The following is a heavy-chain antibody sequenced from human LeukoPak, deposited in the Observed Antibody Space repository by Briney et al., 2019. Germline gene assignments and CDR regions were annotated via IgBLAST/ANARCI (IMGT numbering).Heavy chain of an antibody. CDR1: GFTFSSCD. CDR2: ISDSGGNT. V-gene: IGHV3-23*01. CDR3: AKGSLHPGIFDY. Sequence: PGGSLRLSCAASGFTFSSCDMTWVRQAPGKGLEWVSTISDSGGNTYYADSVKGRVTISRDNSKNTLYLQMNSLRAEDTTVYYCAKGSLHPGIFDYWGQGTLVTVSS. J-gene: IGHJ4*02.